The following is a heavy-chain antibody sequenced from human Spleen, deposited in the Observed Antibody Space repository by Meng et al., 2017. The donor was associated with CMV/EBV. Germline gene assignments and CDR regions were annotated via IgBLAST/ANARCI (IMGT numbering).Heavy chain of an antibody. J-gene: IGHJ5*02. CDR1: GFSLSSYW. D-gene: IGHD6-19*01. CDR3: ARDLRSLTSIAVGFDP. CDR2: ISSSSSYI. V-gene: IGHV3-21*01. Sequence: GGSLRLSCGASGFSLSSYWMSWVRQAPGKGLEWVSSISSSSSYIYYADSVKGRFTISRDNAKNSLYLQMNRLRAEDTAVYYCARDLRSLTSIAVGFDPWGQGTLVTVSS.